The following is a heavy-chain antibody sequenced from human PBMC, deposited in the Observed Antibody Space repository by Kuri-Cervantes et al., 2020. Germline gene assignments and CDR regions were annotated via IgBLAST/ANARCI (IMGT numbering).Heavy chain of an antibody. CDR1: GFTFSSYG. CDR3: ARESTVTALDY. J-gene: IGHJ4*02. CDR2: ISYDGSNK. Sequence: LSLTCAASGFTFSSYGMHWVRQAPGKGLEWVAVISYDGSNKYYADSVKGRFTISRDNSKNTLYLQMNSLRAEDTAVYYCARESTVTALDYWGQGTLVTGSS. V-gene: IGHV3-30*03. D-gene: IGHD4-17*01.